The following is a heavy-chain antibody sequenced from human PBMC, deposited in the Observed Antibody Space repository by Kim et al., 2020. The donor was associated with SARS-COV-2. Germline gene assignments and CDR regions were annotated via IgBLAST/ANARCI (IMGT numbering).Heavy chain of an antibody. CDR2: INAGNGNT. Sequence: ASVKVSCKASGYTFTSYAMHWVRQAPGQRLEWMGWINAGNGNTKYSQKFQGRVTITRDTSASTAYMELSSLRSEDTAVYYCARGRYGSGRLDYWGQGTLVTVSS. CDR3: ARGRYGSGRLDY. V-gene: IGHV1-3*01. D-gene: IGHD3-10*01. J-gene: IGHJ4*02. CDR1: GYTFTSYA.